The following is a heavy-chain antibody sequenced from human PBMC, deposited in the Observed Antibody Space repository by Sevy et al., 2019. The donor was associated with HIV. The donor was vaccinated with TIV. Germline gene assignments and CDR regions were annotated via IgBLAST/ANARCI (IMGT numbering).Heavy chain of an antibody. J-gene: IGHJ4*02. CDR3: ARDRGEILSSAFNY. CDR1: VFTFSEYG. V-gene: IGHV3-30*04. D-gene: IGHD3-10*01. Sequence: GGSLRLSCAASVFTFSEYGMHWVRQAPGKGLEWVAVISHDGRNNKYNADSVKGRFTISRDNSKNTLYLQMNSLRAEDTAIYYCARDRGEILSSAFNYWGQGTLVTVSS. CDR2: ISHDGRNNK.